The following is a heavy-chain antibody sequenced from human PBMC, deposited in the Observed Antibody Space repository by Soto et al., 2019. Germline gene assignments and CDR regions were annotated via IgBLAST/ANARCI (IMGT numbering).Heavy chain of an antibody. CDR2: INSDGSST. J-gene: IGHJ6*02. D-gene: IGHD3-10*01. V-gene: IGHV3-74*01. CDR3: ARPLYPFGGSGRSYYYYGMDV. Sequence: SGGSLXLSCAASGFTFSSYWMHWVRQAPGKGLVWVSRINSDGSSTSYADSVKGRFTISRDNAKNTLYLQMNSLRAEDTAVYYCARPLYPFGGSGRSYYYYGMDVWGQGTTVTVSS. CDR1: GFTFSSYW.